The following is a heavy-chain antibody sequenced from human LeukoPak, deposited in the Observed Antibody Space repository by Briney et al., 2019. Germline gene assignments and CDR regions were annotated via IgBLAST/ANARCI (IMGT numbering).Heavy chain of an antibody. CDR2: IYPGDSDT. Sequence: GESLQISCKGSGYNFSTYWIAWVRQMPGKGLEWMGIIYPGDSDTRYSPSFQGQVTISADKSISTAYLQWSSLKASDTAMYYCARRVPAAQLDYWGQGTLVTVSS. D-gene: IGHD2-2*01. CDR3: ARRVPAAQLDY. J-gene: IGHJ4*02. V-gene: IGHV5-51*01. CDR1: GYNFSTYW.